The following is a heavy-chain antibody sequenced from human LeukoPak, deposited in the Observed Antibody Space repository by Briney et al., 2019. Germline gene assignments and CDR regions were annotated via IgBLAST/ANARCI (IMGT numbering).Heavy chain of an antibody. V-gene: IGHV1-46*01. J-gene: IGHJ6*03. CDR3: ARAYIRSPRNSMDV. Sequence: ASVKVSCKTSGYTFTGYYMHWVRQAPGQGLEWMGIINPTGGSTTYAQNFQGRVTVTRDMSTSTVYMELSSLRSEDTAVYFCARAYIRSPRNSMDVWGKGTTVTVSS. CDR2: INPTGGST. CDR1: GYTFTGYY. D-gene: IGHD3-16*01.